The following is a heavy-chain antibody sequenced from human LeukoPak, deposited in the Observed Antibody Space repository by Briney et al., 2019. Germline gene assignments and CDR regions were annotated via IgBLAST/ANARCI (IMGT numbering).Heavy chain of an antibody. J-gene: IGHJ4*02. CDR2: IYTSGST. Sequence: SETLSLTCTVSGGSISSYYWSWTRQPAGKGLEWIGRIYTSGSTNYNPSLKSRVTISVDTSKNQFSLKLSSVTAADTAVYYCARDTEDITGTTGHFDYWGQGTLVTVSS. D-gene: IGHD1-7*01. V-gene: IGHV4-4*07. CDR1: GGSISSYY. CDR3: ARDTEDITGTTGHFDY.